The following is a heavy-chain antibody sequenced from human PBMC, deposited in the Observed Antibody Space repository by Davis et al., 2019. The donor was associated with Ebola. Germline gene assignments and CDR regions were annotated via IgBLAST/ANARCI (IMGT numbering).Heavy chain of an antibody. V-gene: IGHV3-15*07. CDR3: TTVTTIDY. CDR2: IKNKADGETT. J-gene: IGHJ4*02. Sequence: PGGSLRLSCAASGFTFSNAWMNWIRQAPGKGLEWVGRIKNKADGETTDYAAPVKGRFTISRDDSKNTLYLQMNSLKTEDTAVYYCTTVTTIDYWGQGTLVTVSS. D-gene: IGHD1-14*01. CDR1: GFTFSNAW.